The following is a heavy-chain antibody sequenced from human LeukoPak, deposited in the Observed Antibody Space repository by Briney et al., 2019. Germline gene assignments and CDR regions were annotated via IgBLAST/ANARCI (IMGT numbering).Heavy chain of an antibody. CDR2: ISSSSSYI. V-gene: IGHV3-21*01. J-gene: IGHJ4*02. CDR3: ARDPTAYCGGDCYSFDY. CDR1: GFTFSSYS. D-gene: IGHD2-21*02. Sequence: SGGSLRLSCAASGFTFSSYSMNWVRQAPGKGLEWVSSISSSSSYIYYADSVKGRFTISRDNAKNSLYLQMNSLRAEDTAVYYCARDPTAYCGGDCYSFDYWGQGTLVTVSS.